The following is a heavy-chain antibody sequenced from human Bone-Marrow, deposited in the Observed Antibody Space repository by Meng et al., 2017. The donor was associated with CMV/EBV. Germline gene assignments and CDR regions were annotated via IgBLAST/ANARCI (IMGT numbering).Heavy chain of an antibody. CDR3: ARAHGVGAFGY. CDR1: GFTFSSYA. D-gene: IGHD1-26*01. CDR2: ISYDGSNK. J-gene: IGHJ4*02. V-gene: IGHV3-30*04. Sequence: GGSLRLSCAASGFTFSSYAMHWVRQAPGKGLEWVAVISYDGSNKYYADSVKGRFTISRDNSKNTLYLQMNSLRAEDTAVYYCARAHGVGAFGYWGQGTLVTVSS.